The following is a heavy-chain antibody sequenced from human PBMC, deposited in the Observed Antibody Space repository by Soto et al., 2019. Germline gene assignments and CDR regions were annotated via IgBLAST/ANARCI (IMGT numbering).Heavy chain of an antibody. CDR2: ISGSGGST. CDR1: GFTFSSYA. Sequence: SGGSLRLSCAASGFTFSSYAMSWVRQAPGKGLEWVSAISGSGGSTYYADSVKGRFTISRDNSKNTLYLQMNSLRAEDTAVYYCAKGYGDGYSEYYFEYWGQGTLVTVSS. V-gene: IGHV3-23*01. CDR3: AKGYGDGYSEYYFEY. D-gene: IGHD5-12*01. J-gene: IGHJ4*02.